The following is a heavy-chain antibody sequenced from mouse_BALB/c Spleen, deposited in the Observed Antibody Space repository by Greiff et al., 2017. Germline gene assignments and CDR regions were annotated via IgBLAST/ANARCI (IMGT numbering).Heavy chain of an antibody. CDR1: GYSFTGYY. J-gene: IGHJ4*01. CDR2: ISCYNGAT. CDR3: ARGLLGGYAMDY. Sequence: LVKTGASVKISCKASGYSFTGYYMHWVKQSHGKSLEWIGYISCYNGATSYNQKFKGKATFTVDTSSSTAYMQFNSLTSEDSAVYYCARGLLGGYAMDYWGQGTSVTVSS. D-gene: IGHD4-1*01. V-gene: IGHV1S34*01.